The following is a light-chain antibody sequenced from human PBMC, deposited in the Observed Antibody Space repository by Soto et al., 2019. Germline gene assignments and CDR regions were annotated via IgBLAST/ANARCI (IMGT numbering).Light chain of an antibody. CDR1: QNINNY. CDR3: QQSYSSPRT. V-gene: IGKV1-39*01. CDR2: AAS. J-gene: IGKJ1*01. Sequence: MQITHSPSSLSASVAHGFTINYRASQNINNYLNWYQQKPGKAPKLMIYAASTLQRGVPSRFSGSGSGTDFTLTISSLQPEDFATYYCQQSYSSPRTFGQGTEVDI.